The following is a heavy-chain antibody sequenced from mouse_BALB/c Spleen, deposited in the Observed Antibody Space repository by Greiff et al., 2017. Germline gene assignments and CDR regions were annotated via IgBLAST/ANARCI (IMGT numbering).Heavy chain of an antibody. D-gene: IGHD1-1*01. Sequence: DVMLVESGGDLVKPGGSLKLSCAASGFTFSSYGMSWVRQTPDKRLEWVATISSGGSYTYYPDSVKGRFTISRDNAKNTLYLQMSSLKSEDTAMYYCAREVDYYGRLDYWGQGTSVTVSS. J-gene: IGHJ4*01. CDR2: ISSGGSYT. V-gene: IGHV5-6*02. CDR1: GFTFSSYG. CDR3: AREVDYYGRLDY.